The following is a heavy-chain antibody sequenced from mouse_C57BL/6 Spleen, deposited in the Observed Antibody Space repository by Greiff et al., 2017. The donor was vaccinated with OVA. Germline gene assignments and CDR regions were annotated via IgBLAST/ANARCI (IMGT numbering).Heavy chain of an antibody. Sequence: VQLQQSGPELVKPGASVKISCKASGYTFTDYYMNWVKQSHGKSLEWIGDINPNNGGTSYNQKFKGKATLTVDKSSSTAYMELRSLTSEDSAVYYCARSSPTVDYWGQGTTLTVSS. CDR1: GYTFTDYY. CDR2: INPNNGGT. CDR3: ARSSPTVDY. D-gene: IGHD1-1*01. J-gene: IGHJ2*01. V-gene: IGHV1-26*01.